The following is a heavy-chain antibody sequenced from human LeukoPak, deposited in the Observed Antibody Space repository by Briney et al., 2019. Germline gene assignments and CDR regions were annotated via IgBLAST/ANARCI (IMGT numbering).Heavy chain of an antibody. D-gene: IGHD1-26*01. J-gene: IGHJ5*02. CDR1: GGSISSYY. Sequence: SETLSLTCTVSGGSISSYYWSWIRQPPGKGLEWIGCIYYSGSTNYNPSLKSRVTISVDTSKNQFSLRLNSVAAADTAVYYCARQTESYYASGVFDPWGQGTLVTVSS. V-gene: IGHV4-59*01. CDR3: ARQTESYYASGVFDP. CDR2: IYYSGST.